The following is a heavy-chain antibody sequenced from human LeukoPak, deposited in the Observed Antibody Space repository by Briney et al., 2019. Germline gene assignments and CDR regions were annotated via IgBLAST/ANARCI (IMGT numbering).Heavy chain of an antibody. CDR3: ARADPLGYCSSTSCYTTGNFDY. J-gene: IGHJ4*02. CDR1: GYSISSGYY. CDR2: IYHSGST. Sequence: SETLSLTCTVSGYSISSGYYWGWIRQPPGKGLEWIGSIYHSGSTYYNPPLKSRVTISVDTSKNQFSLKLSSVTAADTAVYYCARADPLGYCSSTSCYTTGNFDYWGQGTLVTVSS. V-gene: IGHV4-38-2*02. D-gene: IGHD2-2*02.